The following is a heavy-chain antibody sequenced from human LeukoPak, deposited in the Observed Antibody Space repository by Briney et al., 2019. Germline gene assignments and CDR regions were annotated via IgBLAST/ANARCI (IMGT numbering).Heavy chain of an antibody. CDR3: AKGIGYSSSWYPPGNY. V-gene: IGHV3-23*01. CDR1: GFTFGSFA. J-gene: IGHJ4*02. D-gene: IGHD6-13*01. Sequence: PGGSLRLSCEASGFTFGSFAMYWVRQAPGKGLDWIAGIFGSGGSPHYADSVKGRFTISRDNSKNTLYLQMNSLRAEDTAVYYCAKGIGYSSSWYPPGNYWGQGTLVTVSS. CDR2: IFGSGGSP.